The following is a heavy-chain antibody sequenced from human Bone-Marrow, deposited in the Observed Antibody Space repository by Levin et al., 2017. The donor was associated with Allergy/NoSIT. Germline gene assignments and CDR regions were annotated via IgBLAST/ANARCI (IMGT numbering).Heavy chain of an antibody. D-gene: IGHD3-22*01. V-gene: IGHV3-33*01. J-gene: IGHJ3*02. CDR2: IWHDASQV. CDR3: ARYGHYYDDNNVLQYASDI. CDR1: GFIFKTFG. Sequence: SCAASGFIFKTFGLHWVRQAPGKGLEWVAVIWHDASQVYYAESVEGRFTISRDNPNNILYLHMTSLRVEDTAVYFCARYGHYYDDNNVLQYASDIWGQGTVVNVSS.